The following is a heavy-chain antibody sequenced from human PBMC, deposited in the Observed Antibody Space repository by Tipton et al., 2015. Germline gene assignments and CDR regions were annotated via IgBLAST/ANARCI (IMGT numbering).Heavy chain of an antibody. CDR3: ARARGRHGGLFDS. CDR2: IQYSGST. Sequence: TLSLTCSVSSDSISKYYWSWIRPPPGKALEWIGYIQYSGSTNSNPPLKSRVTISVDTSKTQFSLKMSSVTASDTAVYYCARARGRHGGLFDSWGQGILVTVSS. V-gene: IGHV4-59*01. J-gene: IGHJ4*02. D-gene: IGHD4-23*01. CDR1: SDSISKYY.